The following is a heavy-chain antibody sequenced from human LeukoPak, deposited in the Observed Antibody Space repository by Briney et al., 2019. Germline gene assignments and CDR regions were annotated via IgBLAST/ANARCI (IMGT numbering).Heavy chain of an antibody. V-gene: IGHV4-61*02. CDR2: IYTSGST. J-gene: IGHJ5*02. Sequence: PSQTLSLTCTVSGGSISSGSYYWGWIRQPAGKGLEWIGRIYTSGSTNYNPSLKSRVTISVGTSKTQFSVKLSSVTAADTAVYYCARDVLRMEGWCDPWGQGTLVTVSS. CDR3: ARDVLRMEGWCDP. D-gene: IGHD2/OR15-2a*01. CDR1: GGSISSGSYY.